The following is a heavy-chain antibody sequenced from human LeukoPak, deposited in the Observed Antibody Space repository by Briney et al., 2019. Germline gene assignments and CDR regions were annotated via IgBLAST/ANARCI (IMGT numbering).Heavy chain of an antibody. D-gene: IGHD2-8*01. V-gene: IGHV3-15*01. CDR1: GFTFSNSW. CDR3: TTRCTTGVCYSDHFVS. Sequence: GGSLRLSCAASGFTFSNSWMSWVRQAPGKGLEWVGLFKSKTDGGTTDYAAPVKGRFTFSRDDSKNTLYLQMNSLKTEDTAVYYCTTRCTTGVCYSDHFVSCGQGTLVTVSS. CDR2: FKSKTDGGTT. J-gene: IGHJ4*02.